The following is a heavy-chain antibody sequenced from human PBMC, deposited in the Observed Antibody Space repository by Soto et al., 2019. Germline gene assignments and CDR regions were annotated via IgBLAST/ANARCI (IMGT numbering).Heavy chain of an antibody. Sequence: GESLKISCKGSGYSFTSYWIAWVRQMPWKRLEWMGIIYPGDSETRYSPSFQGQVTISADKYFGTAYLHWSSLKASDIAMYYCAIDSTMAYNYSGMDVWGQGTTVTVSS. V-gene: IGHV5-51*01. CDR3: AIDSTMAYNYSGMDV. J-gene: IGHJ6*02. D-gene: IGHD2-21*01. CDR2: IYPGDSET. CDR1: GYSFTSYW.